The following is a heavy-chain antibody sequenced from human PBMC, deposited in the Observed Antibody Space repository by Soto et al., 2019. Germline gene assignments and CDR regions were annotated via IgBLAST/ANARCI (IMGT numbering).Heavy chain of an antibody. V-gene: IGHV4-39*01. CDR1: GGSISSSSYY. CDR3: ARKIMVRGVRNTLYHFDY. CDR2: IYYSGST. Sequence: SETLSLTCTVSGGSISSSSYYWGWIRQPPGKGLEWIGSIYYSGSTYYNPSLKSRVTISVDTSKNQFSLKLSSVTAADTAVFYCARKIMVRGVRNTLYHFDYWGQGTLVTSPQ. D-gene: IGHD3-10*01. J-gene: IGHJ4*02.